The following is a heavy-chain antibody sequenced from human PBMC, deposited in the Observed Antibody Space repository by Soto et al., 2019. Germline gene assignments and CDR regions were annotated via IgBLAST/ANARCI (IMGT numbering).Heavy chain of an antibody. CDR2: ISGSGGST. V-gene: IGHV3-23*01. D-gene: IGHD3-22*01. CDR3: AKHVTMIVVVITPNWLDP. Sequence: GGSLRLSCAASGFTFRSYVMSWVRQAPGKGLEWVSAISGSGGSTYYADSVKGRFTISRDNAKNTLYLQMNSLRAEDTAVYYCAKHVTMIVVVITPNWLDPWGQGTLVTVSS. J-gene: IGHJ5*02. CDR1: GFTFRSYV.